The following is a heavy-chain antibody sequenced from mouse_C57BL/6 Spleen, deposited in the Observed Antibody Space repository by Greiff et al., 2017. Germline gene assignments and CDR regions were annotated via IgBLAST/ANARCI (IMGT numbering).Heavy chain of an antibody. Sequence: VQLQQAGAELVKPGASVKMSCKASGYTFTSYWITWVKQRPGQGLEWIGDIYPGSGSTNYNEKFKSKATLTVETSSSTAYMQLSSLTSEDSAVYYCARSGTEGYFDYWGQGTTLTVSS. V-gene: IGHV1-55*01. J-gene: IGHJ2*01. CDR3: ARSGTEGYFDY. CDR1: GYTFTSYW. D-gene: IGHD3-1*01. CDR2: IYPGSGST.